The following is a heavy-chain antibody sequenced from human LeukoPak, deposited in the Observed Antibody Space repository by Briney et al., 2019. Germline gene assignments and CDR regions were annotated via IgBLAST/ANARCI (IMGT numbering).Heavy chain of an antibody. CDR1: GGTFSSYA. V-gene: IGHV1-69*05. Sequence: GASVKVSCKASGGTFSSYAISWVRQAPGQGLERMGGIIPIFGTANYAQKFQGRVTITTDESTSTAYMELSSLRSEDTAVYYCARDPGLWDYGDRRGAFDIWGQGTMVTVSS. CDR2: IIPIFGTA. CDR3: ARDPGLWDYGDRRGAFDI. J-gene: IGHJ3*02. D-gene: IGHD4-17*01.